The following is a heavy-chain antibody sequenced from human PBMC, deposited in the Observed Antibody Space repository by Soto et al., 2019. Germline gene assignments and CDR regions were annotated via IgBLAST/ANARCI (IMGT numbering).Heavy chain of an antibody. J-gene: IGHJ4*02. CDR1: GFTFSSYS. CDR2: ISSSSSTI. V-gene: IGHV3-48*02. CDR3: ARGGPYYYDSSGYYYFDY. D-gene: IGHD3-22*01. Sequence: GGSLRLSCAASGFTFSSYSMNWVRQAPGKGLEWVSYISSSSSTIYYADSVKGRFTISRDNAKNSLYLQMNSLRDEDTAVYYCARGGPYYYDSSGYYYFDYWGQGTLVTVSS.